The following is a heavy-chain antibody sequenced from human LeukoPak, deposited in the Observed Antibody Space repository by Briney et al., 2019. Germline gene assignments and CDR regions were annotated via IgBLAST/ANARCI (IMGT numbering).Heavy chain of an antibody. Sequence: ASVKVSCEASGYTFTSYGISWVRQAPGQGLEWMGWISAYNGNTNYAQKLQGRVTMTTDTSTSTAYMELRSLRSDDTAVYYCARSATDADWFDPWGQGTLVTVSS. CDR3: ARSATDADWFDP. J-gene: IGHJ5*02. CDR2: ISAYNGNT. V-gene: IGHV1-18*01. CDR1: GYTFTSYG.